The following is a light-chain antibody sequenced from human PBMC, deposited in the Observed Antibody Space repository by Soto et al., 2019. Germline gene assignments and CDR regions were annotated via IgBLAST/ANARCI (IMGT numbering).Light chain of an antibody. Sequence: QSALTQPASVSGSPGQSITISCTGTSNDIGGYNYVSWYQQHPGKAPKLIIYEVSGRPSGVSNRFSGSKSGSTASLTISGLQAEDEADYYCSSYTSSSTSLYVFGTGTKVTVL. CDR1: SNDIGGYNY. CDR2: EVS. J-gene: IGLJ1*01. CDR3: SSYTSSSTSLYV. V-gene: IGLV2-14*01.